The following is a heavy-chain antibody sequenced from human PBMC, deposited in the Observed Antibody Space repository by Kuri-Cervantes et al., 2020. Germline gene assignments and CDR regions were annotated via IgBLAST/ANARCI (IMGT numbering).Heavy chain of an antibody. D-gene: IGHD2-2*02. CDR2: IYYSGST. CDR3: ARDRSYCSTTSSYIALYYYGMDV. V-gene: IGHV4-39*02. CDR1: GGSTSSSSYY. J-gene: IGHJ6*02. Sequence: SETLSLTCTVSGGSTSSSSYYWGWIRQPPGKGLEWIGSIYYSGSTYYNPSLKSRVTISVDTSKNQFSLKLSSVTPEDTAVYYCARDRSYCSTTSSYIALYYYGMDVWGQGTTVTVSS.